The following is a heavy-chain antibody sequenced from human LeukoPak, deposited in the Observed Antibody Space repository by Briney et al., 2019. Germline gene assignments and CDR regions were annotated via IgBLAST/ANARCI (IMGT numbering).Heavy chain of an antibody. Sequence: SETLSLTCTVSGGSISNYYWSWIRQPPGKGLEWIGYIYNTGSTKYNPSLKSRVTISVDPSKNQFSLRLTSVPAADTAVYYCASTNSGSPYWYFDLWGRGTLVTVSS. D-gene: IGHD6-13*01. CDR1: GGSISNYY. V-gene: IGHV4-59*01. CDR3: ASTNSGSPYWYFDL. J-gene: IGHJ2*01. CDR2: IYNTGST.